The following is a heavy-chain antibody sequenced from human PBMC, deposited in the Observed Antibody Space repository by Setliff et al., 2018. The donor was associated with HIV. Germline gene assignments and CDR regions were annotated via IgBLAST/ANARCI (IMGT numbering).Heavy chain of an antibody. CDR3: ARGGQNALRYFDWLPEGEYFHH. D-gene: IGHD3-9*01. Sequence: ASVKVSCKASGYTFTRYGINWVRQAPGQGLEWMGWVNPNNGDTKFPQKFQSRVTMTRDTSISTAYMELSSLRSNDTAVYYCARGGQNALRYFDWLPEGEYFHHWGQGTLVTVSS. J-gene: IGHJ1*01. CDR2: VNPNNGDT. V-gene: IGHV1-2*02. CDR1: GYTFTRYG.